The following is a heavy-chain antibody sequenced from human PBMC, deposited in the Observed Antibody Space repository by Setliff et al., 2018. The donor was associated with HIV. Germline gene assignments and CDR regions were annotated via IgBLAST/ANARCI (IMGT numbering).Heavy chain of an antibody. V-gene: IGHV1-3*04. CDR3: ARWCAAAGCYPAIYHFDS. CDR1: GYIFTDYY. D-gene: IGHD2-2*01. CDR2: IDTDNGYR. Sequence: ASVKVSCKASGYIFTDYYMHWVRQAPGQRLEWMGRIDTDNGYRRYSPKLQGRVTITKDTSANTAYMELRGLRSEDTAVYYCARWCAAAGCYPAIYHFDSWGQGTLVTVSS. J-gene: IGHJ4*02.